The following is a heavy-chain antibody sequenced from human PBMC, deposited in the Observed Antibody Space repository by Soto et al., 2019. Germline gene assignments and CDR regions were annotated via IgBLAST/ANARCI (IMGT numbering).Heavy chain of an antibody. CDR3: AREGTYDFWSNYGMDV. Sequence: QVQLVQSGAEVKKPGSSVKVSCKASGGTFSSYAISWVRQAPRQGLEWMGGIIPIFGTANYAQKFQGRVTITADKSTSTAYMELSSLRSEDTAVYYCAREGTYDFWSNYGMDVWGQGTTVTVSS. D-gene: IGHD3-3*01. CDR2: IIPIFGTA. CDR1: GGTFSSYA. V-gene: IGHV1-69*06. J-gene: IGHJ6*02.